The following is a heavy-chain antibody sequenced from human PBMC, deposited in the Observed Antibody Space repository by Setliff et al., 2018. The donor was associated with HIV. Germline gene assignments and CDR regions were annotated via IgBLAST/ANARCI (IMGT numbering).Heavy chain of an antibody. CDR3: ARDRDIVVVPASPQGYYYYMDV. V-gene: IGHV4-61*02. D-gene: IGHD2-2*01. J-gene: IGHJ6*03. Sequence: SETLSLTCTVSGGSISSGNYYWSWIRQPAGKGLEWIGRIYSRGSTNYNPSLKSRVTISINTSKNQFSLKLSSVTAADTAVYYCARDRDIVVVPASPQGYYYYMDVWGKGTTVTVSS. CDR1: GGSISSGNYY. CDR2: IYSRGST.